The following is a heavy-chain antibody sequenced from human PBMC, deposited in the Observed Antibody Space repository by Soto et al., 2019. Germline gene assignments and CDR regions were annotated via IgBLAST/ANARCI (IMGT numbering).Heavy chain of an antibody. V-gene: IGHV4-39*01. CDR3: ARHLPIAYYDFWSGYSAYFDY. J-gene: IGHJ4*02. CDR2: IYYSGST. Sequence: PSETLSLTCTVSGGSISSSSYYWGWIRQPPGKGLEWIGTIYYSGSTYYNPSLKSRVTISVDTSKNQFSLKLSSVTAADTAVYYCARHLPIAYYDFWSGYSAYFDYWGQGTLVTVSS. D-gene: IGHD3-3*01. CDR1: GGSISSSSYY.